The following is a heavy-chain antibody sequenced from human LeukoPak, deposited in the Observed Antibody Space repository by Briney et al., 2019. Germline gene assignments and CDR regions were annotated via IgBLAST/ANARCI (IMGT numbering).Heavy chain of an antibody. CDR3: ARGVKQHWEIDY. J-gene: IGHJ4*02. D-gene: IGHD6-13*01. CDR2: INHSGST. Sequence: PSQTLSLTCTVSGGSISSGGYYWSWIRQHPGKGLEWIGEINHSGSTNYNPSLKSRVTISADTSKNQFSLKLSSVTAADTAVYYCARGVKQHWEIDYWGQGTLVTVSS. CDR1: GGSISSGGYY. V-gene: IGHV4-31*03.